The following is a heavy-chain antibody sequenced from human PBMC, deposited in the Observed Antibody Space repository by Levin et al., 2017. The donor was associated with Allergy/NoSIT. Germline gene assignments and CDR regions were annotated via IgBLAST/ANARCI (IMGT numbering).Heavy chain of an antibody. CDR3: AKDWDY. J-gene: IGHJ4*02. CDR2: ISYDGSNK. V-gene: IGHV3-30*18. Sequence: LSLTCAASGFTFSSYGMHWVRQAPGKGLEWVAVISYDGSNKYYADSVKGRFTISRDNSKNTLYLQMNSLRAEDTAVYYCAKDWDYWGQGTLVTVSS. CDR1: GFTFSSYG.